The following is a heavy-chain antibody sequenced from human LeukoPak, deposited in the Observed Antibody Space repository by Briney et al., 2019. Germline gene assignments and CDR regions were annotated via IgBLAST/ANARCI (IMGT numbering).Heavy chain of an antibody. J-gene: IGHJ4*02. V-gene: IGHV3-30*04. CDR3: ARVLLWFGEPSDFDY. CDR1: GFTFSSYA. CDR2: ISYDGSNK. D-gene: IGHD3-10*01. Sequence: GGSLRLSCAASGFTFSSYAMHWVRQAPAKGLEWVAVISYDGSNKYYADSVKGRFTISRDNSKNTLYLQMNSLRAEDTAVYYCARVLLWFGEPSDFDYWGQGTLVTVSS.